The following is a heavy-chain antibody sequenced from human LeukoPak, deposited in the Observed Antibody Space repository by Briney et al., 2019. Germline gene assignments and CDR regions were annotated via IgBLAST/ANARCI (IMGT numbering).Heavy chain of an antibody. CDR2: IKQDGSAK. CDR1: GFTFSDYW. V-gene: IGHV3-7*01. CDR3: ARLSYDSGTHYTVYKY. D-gene: IGHD3-10*01. J-gene: IGHJ4*02. Sequence: GGSLRLSCAASGFTFSDYWMSWVRQAPGKGLEWVANIKQDGSAKYYVASVKGRFTIARENAKNSLYLQMNSLRDDDTAVYYCARLSYDSGTHYTVYKYWGQGTLVTVSS.